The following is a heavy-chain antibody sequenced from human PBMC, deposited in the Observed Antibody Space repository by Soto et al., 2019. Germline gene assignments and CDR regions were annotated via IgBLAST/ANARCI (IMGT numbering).Heavy chain of an antibody. V-gene: IGHV1-69*13. CDR1: GGTFSDSV. Sequence: SVKVSCKASGGTFSDSVTSWVRQAPGQGLEWMGGIVPIFGKANLAEKFQDRVTITADESTSTAYMKLSSLRSEDTAVYYCARGKDGSNYYFDYWGQGTLVTVSS. J-gene: IGHJ4*02. CDR3: ARGKDGSNYYFDY. D-gene: IGHD3-10*01. CDR2: IVPIFGKA.